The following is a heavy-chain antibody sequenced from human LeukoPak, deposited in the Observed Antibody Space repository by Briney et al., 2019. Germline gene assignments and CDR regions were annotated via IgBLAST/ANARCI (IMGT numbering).Heavy chain of an antibody. CDR1: GFNFDGYG. J-gene: IGHJ4*02. CDR3: ARGPLQTIPTSKIVVYYYPFDY. D-gene: IGHD3-22*01. CDR2: INWNGGGT. V-gene: IGHV3-20*04. Sequence: PGGSLRLSCAASGFNFDGYGMSWVRQAPGKGLEWVSGINWNGGGTGYADSVKGRFTTSRENAKNSLYLQMNSLKAEDTALYYCARGPLQTIPTSKIVVYYYPFDYWGQGTLVTVSS.